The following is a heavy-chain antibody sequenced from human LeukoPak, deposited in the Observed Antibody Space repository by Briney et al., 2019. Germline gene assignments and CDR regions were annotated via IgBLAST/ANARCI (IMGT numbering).Heavy chain of an antibody. Sequence: PGGSLRLSCAASGFTLSSYGMSWVRQAPGKGLEWVSAISSSGGSTYYADSVTGRFTISRDSSKNTLYLQMNSLRAEDTAIYYCAKHITPVEFANDHWGQGTLVTVSS. CDR1: GFTLSSYG. V-gene: IGHV3-23*01. CDR3: AKHITPVEFANDH. CDR2: ISSSGGST. D-gene: IGHD3-3*01. J-gene: IGHJ4*02.